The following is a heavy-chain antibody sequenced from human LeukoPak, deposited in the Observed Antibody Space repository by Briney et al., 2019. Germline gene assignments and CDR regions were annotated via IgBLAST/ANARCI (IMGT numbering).Heavy chain of an antibody. V-gene: IGHV3-23*01. D-gene: IGHD3-10*01. CDR1: GFTFTGYG. Sequence: GGSLRLSCAASGFTFTGYGMSWVRQAPGKGLEWVSVISGSGGSTYYVDSVKGRFTISRDNSKNTLYLQMNSLRAEDTAVYYCAKSYGSGSYYTNRGAFDIWGQGTMVTVSS. J-gene: IGHJ3*02. CDR2: ISGSGGST. CDR3: AKSYGSGSYYTNRGAFDI.